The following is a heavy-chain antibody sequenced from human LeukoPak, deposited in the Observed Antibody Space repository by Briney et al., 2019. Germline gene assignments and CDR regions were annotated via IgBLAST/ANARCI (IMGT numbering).Heavy chain of an antibody. CDR2: IYPGDSDT. CDR1: GYSFTSYR. D-gene: IGHD2-15*01. V-gene: IGHV5-51*01. Sequence: GESLKISCKGSGYSFTSYRIGWVRQLPGKGLEWMGIIYPGDSDTRYSPSFQGQVTISADKSISTAYLQWSSLTASDPAMYDCARPVRGYCSGGSCYGRALDYWGQGTLVTVSS. J-gene: IGHJ4*02. CDR3: ARPVRGYCSGGSCYGRALDY.